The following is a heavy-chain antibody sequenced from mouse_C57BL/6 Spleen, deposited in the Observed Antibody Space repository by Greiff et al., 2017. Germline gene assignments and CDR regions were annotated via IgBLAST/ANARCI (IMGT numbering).Heavy chain of an antibody. CDR1: GFTFTDYY. J-gene: IGHJ4*01. V-gene: IGHV7-3*01. CDR2: IRNKANGYTT. CDR3: ARYNGPMDY. Sequence: DVQLVESGGGLVQPGGSLSLSCAASGFTFTDYYMSWVRQPPGKALEWLGFIRNKANGYTTEYSASVKGRFTISRDNSQSILYLQMNALRAEDSATYYCARYNGPMDYWGQGTSVTVSS.